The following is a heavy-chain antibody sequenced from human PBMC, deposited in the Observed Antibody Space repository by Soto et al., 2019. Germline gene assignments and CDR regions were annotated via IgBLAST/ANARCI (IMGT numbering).Heavy chain of an antibody. CDR2: IWYDGSNK. CDR1: GFTFSSYG. CDR3: ARSVMFGDPGFDY. Sequence: GGSLSLSCAASGFTFSSYGMHWVRQAPGKGLEWVAVIWYDGSNKYYADSVKGRFTISRDNSKNTLYLQMNGPRAEDTAVYYCARSVMFGDPGFDYWGQGTLVTVSS. D-gene: IGHD3-10*02. V-gene: IGHV3-33*01. J-gene: IGHJ4*02.